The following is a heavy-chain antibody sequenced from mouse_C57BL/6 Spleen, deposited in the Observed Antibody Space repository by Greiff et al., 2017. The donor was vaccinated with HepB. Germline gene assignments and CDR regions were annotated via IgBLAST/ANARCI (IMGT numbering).Heavy chain of an antibody. CDR2: INPSSGYT. Sequence: QVQLQQSGAELAKPGASVKLSCKASGYTFTSYWMHWVKQRPGQGLEWIGYINPSSGYTKYNQKFKDKATLTADKSSSTAYMQLSSLTYEDSAVYYCAKIITTEYYALDYWGQGTSVTVSS. D-gene: IGHD1-1*01. V-gene: IGHV1-7*01. J-gene: IGHJ4*01. CDR1: GYTFTSYW. CDR3: AKIITTEYYALDY.